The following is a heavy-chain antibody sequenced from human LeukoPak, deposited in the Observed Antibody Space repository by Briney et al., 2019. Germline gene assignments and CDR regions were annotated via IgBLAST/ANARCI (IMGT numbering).Heavy chain of an antibody. J-gene: IGHJ6*03. Sequence: GGSLRLSCEASGFSYAMSWVRQAPGKGLEWVSGIIDSGDITYYANSVKGRFTISRDNSKNTLYLQMNSLRAEDTAVYYCAKLEGQEVYNYYVGVWGKGTTVAVSS. V-gene: IGHV3-23*01. D-gene: IGHD3-3*01. CDR1: GFSYA. CDR3: AKLEGQEVYNYYVGV. CDR2: IIDSGDIT.